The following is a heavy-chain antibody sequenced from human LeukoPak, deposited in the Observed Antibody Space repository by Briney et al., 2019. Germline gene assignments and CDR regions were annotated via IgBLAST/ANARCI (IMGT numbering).Heavy chain of an antibody. D-gene: IGHD3-16*01. CDR1: GFPFSSYW. Sequence: GGSLRLSCAASGFPFSSYWMSWVRQAPGKGLEWVANINQDGSQKSYADSVKGRFTISRDNAKNSLYLQMSSLGAEDTALYYCAREEGGYFDYWGQGTLVTVSS. CDR2: INQDGSQK. J-gene: IGHJ4*02. CDR3: AREEGGYFDY. V-gene: IGHV3-7*05.